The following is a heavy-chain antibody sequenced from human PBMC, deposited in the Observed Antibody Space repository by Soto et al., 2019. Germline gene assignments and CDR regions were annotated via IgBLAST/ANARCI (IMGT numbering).Heavy chain of an antibody. J-gene: IGHJ3*02. CDR2: LSSSSSYI. D-gene: IGHD3-22*01. Sequence: EVQLVESGGGLVKPGGSLRLSCAASGFTFSSYSMNWVRQAPGKGLEWVSSLSSSSSYIDYADSVKGRFTISRDNAKNSLYRQMNSLRAEDTAGYYCARGYHYYDSSGYDKWDAFDIWGQGTMVTVSS. CDR3: ARGYHYYDSSGYDKWDAFDI. CDR1: GFTFSSYS. V-gene: IGHV3-21*01.